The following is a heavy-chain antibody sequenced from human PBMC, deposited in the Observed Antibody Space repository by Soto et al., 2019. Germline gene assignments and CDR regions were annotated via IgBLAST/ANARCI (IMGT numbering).Heavy chain of an antibody. CDR1: GYTFTKFG. D-gene: IGHD1-26*01. Sequence: QVQLVQSGAEVKKTGASVKVSCKASGYTFTKFGISWVRQAPGQGREWLGWLSTYKEDRNYAQRVQDRVSMSADTSSSTVYMELKTLISDDTAVYYCARISLGPAPTDAFDIWGQGTMVTVSS. CDR3: ARISLGPAPTDAFDI. V-gene: IGHV1-18*01. CDR2: LSTYKEDR. J-gene: IGHJ3*02.